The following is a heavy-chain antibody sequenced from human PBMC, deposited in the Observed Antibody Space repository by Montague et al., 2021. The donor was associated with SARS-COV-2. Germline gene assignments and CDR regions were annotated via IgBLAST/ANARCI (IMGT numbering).Heavy chain of an antibody. CDR2: MYNTGTS. Sequence: ETLSLTCAISGGSASGYYWAWIRQPPGKGLEWIGYMYNTGTSNYNPSLKSRVSMSIDTSKNHFSLNLTSVAAADTGVYYCARGLGYTSMFRFFDYWGHGAQVTVSS. CDR3: ARGLGYTSMFRFFDY. CDR1: GGSASGYY. V-gene: IGHV4-59*02. D-gene: IGHD2-2*02. J-gene: IGHJ4*01.